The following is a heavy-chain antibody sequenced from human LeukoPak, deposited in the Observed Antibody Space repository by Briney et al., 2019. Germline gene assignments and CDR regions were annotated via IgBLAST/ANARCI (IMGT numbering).Heavy chain of an antibody. D-gene: IGHD1-1*01. Sequence: SETLSLTCTVSGGSISSSSDYWGWIRQAPGKGLEWIGSIYYHENTYYNSSLKSRVTISVDTSKNQFSLKLNSVTAANTAVYFCARRAYSAAYWKHFDYWGQGTLVTVSS. J-gene: IGHJ4*02. CDR2: IYYHENT. V-gene: IGHV4-39*01. CDR3: ARRAYSAAYWKHFDY. CDR1: GGSISSSSDY.